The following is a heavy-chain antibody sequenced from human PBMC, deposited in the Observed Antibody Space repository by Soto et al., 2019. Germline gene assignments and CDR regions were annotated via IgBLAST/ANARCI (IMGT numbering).Heavy chain of an antibody. J-gene: IGHJ6*03. V-gene: IGHV4-39*02. Sequence: PSETLSLTCSVSGGSISIINHYWGWIRQPPGKGLEWIGSFYYSGGTYYNPSLKSRVAISVNTSQNHFSLQLNSVTAADTAVYYCARSPLQWPNYYFFYYVDVWGKGTTVTVSS. CDR3: ARSPLQWPNYYFFYYVDV. D-gene: IGHD4-4*01. CDR2: FYYSGGT. CDR1: GGSISIINHY.